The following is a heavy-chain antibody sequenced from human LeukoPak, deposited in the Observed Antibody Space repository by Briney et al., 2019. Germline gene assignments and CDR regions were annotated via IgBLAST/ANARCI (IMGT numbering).Heavy chain of an antibody. CDR3: AGVITIFGGGFDP. CDR2: IYYSGST. D-gene: IGHD3-3*01. CDR1: GGSINNYY. J-gene: IGHJ5*02. V-gene: IGHV4-59*01. Sequence: SETLSLTCTVSGGSINNYYWSWIRQPPGKGLEWIGYIYYSGSTNYNPSLKSRVTISVDTSKNQFSLKLSSVTAADTAVYYCAGVITIFGGGFDPWGQGTLVTVSS.